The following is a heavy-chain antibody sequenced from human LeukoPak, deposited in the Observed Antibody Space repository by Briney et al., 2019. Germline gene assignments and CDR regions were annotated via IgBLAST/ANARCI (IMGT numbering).Heavy chain of an antibody. D-gene: IGHD2-21*02. CDR2: INPDGRDK. J-gene: IGHJ1*01. CDR3: TSWGDTTAEYFQR. CDR1: GFTFNKCW. V-gene: IGHV3-7*01. Sequence: GGSLRLSCVVSGFTFNKCWMNWVRQAPGKGLEWVAHINPDGRDKYYVDSVRGRFSIYRDNAENSMYLQMNSLRVEDTAVYYCTSWGDTTAEYFQRWGQGTLVTVSS.